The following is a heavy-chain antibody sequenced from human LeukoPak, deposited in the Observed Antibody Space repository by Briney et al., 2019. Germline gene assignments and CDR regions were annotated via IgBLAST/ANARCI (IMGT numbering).Heavy chain of an antibody. CDR1: GGSISSLTYY. Sequence: PSETLSLTCTVSGGSISSLTYYWGWIRQPPGKGLEWFASIYYSGTTYYSPSHKSRVAISVNRSNNQFSLRLSSVTAADTAVYFCTGYSAGWSSGGGYWGRGTVVTVSS. J-gene: IGHJ4*02. V-gene: IGHV4-39*01. CDR2: IYYSGTT. CDR3: TGYSAGWSSGGGY. D-gene: IGHD6-19*01.